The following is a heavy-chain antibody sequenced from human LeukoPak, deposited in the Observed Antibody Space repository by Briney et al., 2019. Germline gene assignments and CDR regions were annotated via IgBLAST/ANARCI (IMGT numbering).Heavy chain of an antibody. CDR1: EFTLSDYY. J-gene: IGHJ4*02. V-gene: IGHV3-11*01. Sequence: GGSLRLSCAASEFTLSDYYMSWIRQAPGKELEWVSYISRSGTTIYYADSVKGRFTISRDNAKNSLYLQMNSLRADDTAVYFCARDKYETSGCFDYWGQGALVTVSS. D-gene: IGHD3-22*01. CDR3: ARDKYETSGCFDY. CDR2: ISRSGTTI.